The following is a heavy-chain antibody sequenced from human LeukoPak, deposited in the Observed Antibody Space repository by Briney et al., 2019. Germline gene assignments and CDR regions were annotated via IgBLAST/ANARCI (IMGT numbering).Heavy chain of an antibody. Sequence: GGSLRLSCAASGFAFSNSWMHWVRQSPGKGLVWVSRIISDGSRTSYADSVKGRFTISRDNAKNTLYLQMNSLRAEDTAVYYCARDRSLPDYWGQGTLVTVSS. CDR3: ARDRSLPDY. J-gene: IGHJ4*02. CDR1: GFAFSNSW. CDR2: IISDGSRT. V-gene: IGHV3-74*01.